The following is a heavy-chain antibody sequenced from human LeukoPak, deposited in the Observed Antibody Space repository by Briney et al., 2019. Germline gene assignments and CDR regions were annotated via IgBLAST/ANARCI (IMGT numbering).Heavy chain of an antibody. Sequence: GRSLRLSCAASGFTVSSNYMSWVRQAPGKGLEWVSVIYSGGSTYYADSVKGRFTISRDNSKNTLYLQMNSLRAEDTAVYYCARGGARLRYFDWLSPIDYWGQGTLVTVSS. CDR3: ARGGARLRYFDWLSPIDY. V-gene: IGHV3-53*01. CDR2: IYSGGST. CDR1: GFTVSSNY. D-gene: IGHD3-9*01. J-gene: IGHJ4*02.